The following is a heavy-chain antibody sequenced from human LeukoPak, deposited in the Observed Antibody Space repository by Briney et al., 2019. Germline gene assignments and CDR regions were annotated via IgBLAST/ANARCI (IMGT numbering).Heavy chain of an antibody. CDR2: IYHSGSS. CDR1: GLPISSGYY. Sequence: SETLSLTCAVSGLPISSGYYWGWIRQPPGKGLEWIGSIYHSGSSYYNPSLRSRVAMSVDTSRNQFSLKLTSVTVADTAVYYCARGSQSFYYDSSGYPFDSWGQGTLVTVSS. J-gene: IGHJ4*02. CDR3: ARGSQSFYYDSSGYPFDS. D-gene: IGHD3-22*01. V-gene: IGHV4-38-2*01.